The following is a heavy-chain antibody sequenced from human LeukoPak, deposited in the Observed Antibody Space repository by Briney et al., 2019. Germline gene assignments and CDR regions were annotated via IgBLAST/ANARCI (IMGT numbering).Heavy chain of an antibody. Sequence: GASVTVSCTASGYTFTSYYMHWVRQTPGKGLEWMGIINPSGGSTSYAQKFQGRVTMTRDVSTSTVYMELSSLRSEDTAVYYCAKGDIVVVPAALGGFDPWGQGTLVTVSS. J-gene: IGHJ5*02. CDR1: GYTFTSYY. CDR2: INPSGGST. D-gene: IGHD2-2*01. CDR3: AKGDIVVVPAALGGFDP. V-gene: IGHV1-46*01.